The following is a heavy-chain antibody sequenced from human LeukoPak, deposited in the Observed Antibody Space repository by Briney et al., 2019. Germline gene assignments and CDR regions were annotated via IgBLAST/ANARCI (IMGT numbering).Heavy chain of an antibody. D-gene: IGHD1-26*01. CDR1: GFTFSSYA. CDR3: AKDRISSGSGSSCDY. V-gene: IGHV3-23*01. J-gene: IGHJ4*02. CDR2: ISGSGGST. Sequence: GGSLTLSCAASGFTFSSYAMSWVRQAPGKGVEWVSAISGSGGSTYYADSVKGRFTISRDNSKNTLYLHMNTVRAEHTAVYYCAKDRISSGSGSSCDYWGQRTLVTVSS.